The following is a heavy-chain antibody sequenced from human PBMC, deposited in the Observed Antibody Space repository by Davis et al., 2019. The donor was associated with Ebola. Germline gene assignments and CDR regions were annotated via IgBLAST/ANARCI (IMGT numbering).Heavy chain of an antibody. V-gene: IGHV3-74*01. CDR1: GLTFSSYG. D-gene: IGHD3-22*01. CDR2: ISTDGSVT. J-gene: IGHJ4*02. Sequence: GESLKISCAASGLTFSSYGMHWVRQAPGKGLVWVSRISTDGSVTNYADSVKGRFTISRDNAKNTLYLQMNGLRAEDTATYYCAKSGGSYETNGYFDYWGQGTLVTVSS. CDR3: AKSGGSYETNGYFDY.